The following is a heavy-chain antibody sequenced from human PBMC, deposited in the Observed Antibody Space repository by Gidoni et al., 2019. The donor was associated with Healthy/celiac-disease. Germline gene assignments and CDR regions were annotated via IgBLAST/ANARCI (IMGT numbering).Heavy chain of an antibody. D-gene: IGHD6-13*01. CDR1: GYTFTGYY. J-gene: IGHJ5*02. V-gene: IGHV1-2*02. CDR2: SNPNSGGT. Sequence: QVQLVQSGAEVKKPGASLKVSCKASGYTFTGYYMHWVRQAPGQGLEWMGWSNPNSGGTNDAQKFQGRVTMTRDTSISTAYMELSRLRSDDTAVYYCAREKNMYSSSWYRSGNWFDPWGQGTLVTVSS. CDR3: AREKNMYSSSWYRSGNWFDP.